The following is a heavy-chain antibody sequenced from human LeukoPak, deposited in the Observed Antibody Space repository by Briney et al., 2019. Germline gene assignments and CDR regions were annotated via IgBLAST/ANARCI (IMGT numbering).Heavy chain of an antibody. CDR2: INSDGSST. CDR1: GFTFSSYW. J-gene: IGHJ4*02. CDR3: ARVIPRGYYDSSGYLFDY. V-gene: IGHV3-74*01. Sequence: TGGSLRLSCAASGFTFSSYWMHWVRQAPGKGLVWVSRINSDGSSTSYADSVKGRFTISKDNAKNTLYLQMNSLRAEDTAVYYCARVIPRGYYDSSGYLFDYWGQGTLVTVCS. D-gene: IGHD3-22*01.